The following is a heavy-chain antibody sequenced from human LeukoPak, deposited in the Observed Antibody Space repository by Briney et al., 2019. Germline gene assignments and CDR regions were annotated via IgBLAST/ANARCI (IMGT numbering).Heavy chain of an antibody. Sequence: GGSQRLSCAASGFTFSGSAMHWVRQASGKGLEWVGRIRSKANSYATAYAASVKGRFTISRDDSKNTAYLQMNSLKTEDTAVYYCSRASADTAMVPFDYWGQGTLVTVSS. CDR2: IRSKANSYAT. V-gene: IGHV3-73*01. CDR3: SRASADTAMVPFDY. J-gene: IGHJ4*02. D-gene: IGHD5-18*01. CDR1: GFTFSGSA.